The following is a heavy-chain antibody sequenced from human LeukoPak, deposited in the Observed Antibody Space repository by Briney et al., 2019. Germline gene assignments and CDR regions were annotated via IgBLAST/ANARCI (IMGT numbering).Heavy chain of an antibody. CDR1: GFTFRDFS. V-gene: IGHV3-43*02. CDR2: VSGDGGVT. D-gene: IGHD2/OR15-2a*01. Sequence: PGGSLRLSCAASGFTFRDFSMHWVRQAPGKGLEWASLVSGDGGVTQYADSVKGRFTISRDNSKNSLYLQMSSLRVEHTAFYYCAKGNNSLSCNFNYWSQGTLVTVSS. J-gene: IGHJ4*02. CDR3: AKGNNSLSCNFNY.